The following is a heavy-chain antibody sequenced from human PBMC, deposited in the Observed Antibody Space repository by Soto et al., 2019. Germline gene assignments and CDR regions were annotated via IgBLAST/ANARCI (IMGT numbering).Heavy chain of an antibody. CDR1: GFTVSNNY. V-gene: IGHV3-66*01. CDR2: IYSSGGT. Sequence: VQLVESGGDLVQPGGSLRLSCAASGFTVSNNYMSWVRQAPGKGLEWVSLIYSSGGTYYADSVKGRFTISRDNSRNTLYLQMNGLRAEDTAVYYCAGSPNRGYWGQGTLVTVSP. D-gene: IGHD3-10*01. J-gene: IGHJ4*02. CDR3: AGSPNRGY.